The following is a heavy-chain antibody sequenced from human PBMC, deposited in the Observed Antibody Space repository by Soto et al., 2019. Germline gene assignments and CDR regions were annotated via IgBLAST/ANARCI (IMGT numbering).Heavy chain of an antibody. CDR3: VSWVSAHFDY. CDR2: ISSNGFNT. D-gene: IGHD2-8*01. J-gene: IGHJ4*01. CDR1: GLNLDSPYSHG. V-gene: IGHV3-23*01. Sequence: GGSLRLSCTASGLNLDSPYSHGLTWARQSPGMGPEWVSTISSNGFNTHYAESVQGRFTISKDASRNTVHLHMNSLRADDTATYFCVSWVSAHFDYWGHGTPVTVSS.